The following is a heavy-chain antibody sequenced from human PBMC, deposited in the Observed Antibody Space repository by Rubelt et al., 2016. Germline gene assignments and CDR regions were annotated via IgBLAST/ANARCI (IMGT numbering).Heavy chain of an antibody. Sequence: QVQLQESGPGLLKPSETLSLTCTVSGGSVSTTRYYWGWVRQPPGKGLEWIGSIYYSGSTYYNPSLKSRVTMSVDTSKNQVAVMSSSVTAAYTAVYYCARQGDHTNYHYLDYWGQGTLVTVSS. CDR3: ARQGDHTNYHYLDY. J-gene: IGHJ4*02. CDR1: GGSVSTTRYY. D-gene: IGHD4/OR15-4a*01. CDR2: IYYSGST. V-gene: IGHV4-39*01.